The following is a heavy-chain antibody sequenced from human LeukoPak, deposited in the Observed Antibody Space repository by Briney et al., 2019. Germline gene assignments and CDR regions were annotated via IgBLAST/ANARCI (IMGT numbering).Heavy chain of an antibody. CDR1: GFTFSNYG. CDR3: ARDDYYGSGSYQSL. Sequence: GGSLRLSCAASGFTFSNYGMNWVRQAPGKGLEWVSYISSVSGTIYYADSVKGRFTISRDNAKNSLYLQMNSLRVDDTAVYYCARDDYYGSGSYQSLWGQGTLVTVSS. J-gene: IGHJ4*02. D-gene: IGHD3-10*01. CDR2: ISSVSGTI. V-gene: IGHV3-48*01.